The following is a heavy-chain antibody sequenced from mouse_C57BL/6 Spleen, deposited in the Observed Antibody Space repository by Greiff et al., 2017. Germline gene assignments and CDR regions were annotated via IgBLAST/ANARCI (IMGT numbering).Heavy chain of an antibody. D-gene: IGHD2-4*01. CDR1: GYTFTSYG. V-gene: IGHV1-81*01. CDR3: ARSYDYSLFDY. CDR2: IYPRSGNT. Sequence: QVQLKQSGAELARPGASVKLSCKASGYTFTSYGISWVKQRTGQGLEWIGEIYPRSGNTYYNEKFKGKATLTADKSSSTAYMELRSLTSEDSAVYFCARSYDYSLFDYWGQGTTLTVSS. J-gene: IGHJ2*01.